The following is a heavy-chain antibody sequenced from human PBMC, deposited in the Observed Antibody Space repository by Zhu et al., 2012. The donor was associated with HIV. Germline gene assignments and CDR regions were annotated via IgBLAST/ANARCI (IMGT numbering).Heavy chain of an antibody. D-gene: IGHD3-22*01. CDR3: ARRYYYDSRDFDY. V-gene: IGHV4-39*01. CDR1: GGSISSSSYY. CDR2: IYYSGST. J-gene: IGHJ4*02. Sequence: QVQLQESGPGLVKPSETLSLTCTVSGGSISSSSYYWGWIRQPPGKGLEWIGSIYYSGSTYYNPSLKSRVTISVDTSKNQFSLKLSSVTAADTAVYYCARRYYYDSRDFDYWGQGTLVTVSS.